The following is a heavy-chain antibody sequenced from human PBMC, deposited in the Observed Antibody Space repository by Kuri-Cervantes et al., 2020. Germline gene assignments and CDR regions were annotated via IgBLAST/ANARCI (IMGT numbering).Heavy chain of an antibody. CDR3: AKVADYSKGVYYFDY. Sequence: GGSLRLSCAASGFTFSSYGMHWVRQAPGKGLEWVAVISYDGSNKYYADSVKGRFTISRDNSKNTLYLQMNSLRAEDTAVYYCAKVADYSKGVYYFDYWGQGTLVTVSS. D-gene: IGHD4-11*01. J-gene: IGHJ4*02. CDR2: ISYDGSNK. CDR1: GFTFSSYG. V-gene: IGHV3-30*18.